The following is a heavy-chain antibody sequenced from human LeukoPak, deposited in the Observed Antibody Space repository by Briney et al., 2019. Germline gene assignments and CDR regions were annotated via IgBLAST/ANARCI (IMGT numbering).Heavy chain of an antibody. D-gene: IGHD3-22*01. CDR1: GYSISSGYY. V-gene: IGHV4-38-2*02. J-gene: IGHJ4*02. CDR2: IYHSGST. CDR3: ARMYYYDSSGYFDY. Sequence: SETLSLTCTVSGYSISSGYYWGWIRQPPGKGPEWIGSIYHSGSTYYNPSLKSRVTISVDKSKNQFSLKLSSVTAADTAVYYCARMYYYDSSGYFDYWGQGTLVTVSS.